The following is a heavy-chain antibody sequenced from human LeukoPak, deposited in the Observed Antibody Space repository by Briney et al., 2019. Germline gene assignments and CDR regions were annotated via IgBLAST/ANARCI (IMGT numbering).Heavy chain of an antibody. D-gene: IGHD5-24*01. CDR3: ARGATISETGYFDF. V-gene: IGHV4-34*01. CDR1: GGSFSRYY. J-gene: IGHJ4*03. CDR2: IDHRGDT. Sequence: KPSETLSLTCAVYGGSFSRYYWSRIRQSPGKGLEWIAEIDHRGDTNYNPSVKSRVTISVDTSKNQFSLKVRSLSAADTAVYYCARGATISETGYFDFWGQGTLVTVSS.